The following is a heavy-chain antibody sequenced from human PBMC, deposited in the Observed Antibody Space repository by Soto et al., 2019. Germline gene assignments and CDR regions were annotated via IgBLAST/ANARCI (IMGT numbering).Heavy chain of an antibody. Sequence: ASVKVSCKASGYTFSHYYMHWVRLAPGQGLEWMGVINPGGGYTTYAQKFQGRVTMTRDTSTSTVYMELSSLKSEDTAVYYCGREYFDSRGTPPGDWGQGTLVTVSS. V-gene: IGHV1-46*01. CDR1: GYTFSHYY. D-gene: IGHD3-22*01. CDR2: INPGGGYT. CDR3: GREYFDSRGTPPGD. J-gene: IGHJ4*02.